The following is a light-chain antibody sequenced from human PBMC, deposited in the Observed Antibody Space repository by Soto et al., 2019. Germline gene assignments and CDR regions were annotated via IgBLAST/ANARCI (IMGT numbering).Light chain of an antibody. CDR2: AAS. V-gene: IGKV1-39*01. CDR1: QSISSY. Sequence: DIRMTQSPSSLSASVGDRVTITFRASQSISSYLNWYQQKPGKAPKLLIYAASSLQSGVPSRFSGSGSGTDFTLTISSLQPEDFATYYCQQSYSTPTFGQGTKVDI. J-gene: IGKJ1*01. CDR3: QQSYSTPT.